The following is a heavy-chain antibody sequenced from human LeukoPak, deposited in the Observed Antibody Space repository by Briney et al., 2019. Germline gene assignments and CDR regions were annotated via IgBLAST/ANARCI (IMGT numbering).Heavy chain of an antibody. CDR1: GGTFSSYA. J-gene: IGHJ4*02. CDR3: AREQEYYFDS. V-gene: IGHV1-69*06. CDR2: IIPIFGTA. Sequence: GASVKVSCKASGGTFSSYAISWVRQPPGQGLEWMGGIIPIFGTANYAQKFQGRVTITADKSTSTAYMELSSLRSEDTAVYYCAREQEYYFDSWGQGTLVTVSS.